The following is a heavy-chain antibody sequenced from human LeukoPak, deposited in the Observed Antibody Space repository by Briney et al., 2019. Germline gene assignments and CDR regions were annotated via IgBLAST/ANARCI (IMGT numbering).Heavy chain of an antibody. CDR3: ARRAYGIGFGY. Sequence: SETLSLTCTVSGGSVSSSPYWWGWIRQPPGKGLEWIGTIYYTGSTFYNPSLKSRVTISADTPSNQFSLKLTSVTAADTAVYYCARRAYGIGFGYWGQGTMVTVSS. CDR1: GGSVSSSPYW. CDR2: IYYTGST. J-gene: IGHJ4*02. D-gene: IGHD1-14*01. V-gene: IGHV4-39*01.